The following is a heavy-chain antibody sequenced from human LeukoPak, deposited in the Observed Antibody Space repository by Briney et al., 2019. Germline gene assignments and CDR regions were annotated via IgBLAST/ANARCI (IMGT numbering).Heavy chain of an antibody. CDR3: AKEVDCPSDCLFFHS. V-gene: IGHV3-43*01. D-gene: IGHD2-21*02. Sequence: GASLRLSCPASGFTFDRFTIHWVRQTPGKGLEWVSLINRRGHTFYADSVKGRFTISRDNSRNSVFLQTNSLRPEDTALYHCAKEVDCPSDCLFFHSWGQGTLVTVSS. CDR1: GFTFDRFT. CDR2: INRRGHT. J-gene: IGHJ4*02.